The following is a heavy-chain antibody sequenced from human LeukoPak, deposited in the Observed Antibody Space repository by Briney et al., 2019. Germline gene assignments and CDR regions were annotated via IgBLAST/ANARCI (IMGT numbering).Heavy chain of an antibody. J-gene: IGHJ4*02. CDR1: GFTFSSYW. Sequence: GGSLRLSCAASGFTFSSYWMSWVRQAPGKGLEWVANIKQGGSEKYYVDSVKGRFTISRDNAKNSLYLQMNSLRAEDTAVYYCARVNFPYYFDYWGQGTLVTVSS. D-gene: IGHD2/OR15-2a*01. V-gene: IGHV3-7*03. CDR3: ARVNFPYYFDY. CDR2: IKQGGSEK.